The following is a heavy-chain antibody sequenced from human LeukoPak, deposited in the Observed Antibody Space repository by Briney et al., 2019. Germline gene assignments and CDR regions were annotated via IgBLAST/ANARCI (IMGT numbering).Heavy chain of an antibody. Sequence: GGSLRLSCAASGFTFSTYSMNWVRQAPGKGLECVSAISSSSSYIYYSDSVKGRFTISRDDAKDSVYLQMNSLRVEDTAIYFCAGPGSSGYWGQGTLVTVSS. D-gene: IGHD1-26*01. CDR1: GFTFSTYS. V-gene: IGHV3-21*01. J-gene: IGHJ4*02. CDR2: ISSSSSYI. CDR3: AGPGSSGY.